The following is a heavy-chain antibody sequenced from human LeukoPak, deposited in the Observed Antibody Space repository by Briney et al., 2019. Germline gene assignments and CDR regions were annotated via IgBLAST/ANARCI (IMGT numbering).Heavy chain of an antibody. J-gene: IGHJ4*02. Sequence: PGRSLRLSCAASGFTFSSYATHWVRQAPGKGLEWVAVISYDGSNKYYADSVKGRFTISRDNSKNTLYLQMNSLRAEDTAVYYCARDPTWTGYDILTGYCDYWGQGTLVTVSS. D-gene: IGHD3-9*01. CDR3: ARDPTWTGYDILTGYCDY. CDR1: GFTFSSYA. V-gene: IGHV3-30*04. CDR2: ISYDGSNK.